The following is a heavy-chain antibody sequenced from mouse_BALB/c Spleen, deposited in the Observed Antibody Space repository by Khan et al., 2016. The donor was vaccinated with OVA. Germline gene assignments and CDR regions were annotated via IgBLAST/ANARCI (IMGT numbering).Heavy chain of an antibody. V-gene: IGHV1-4*01. D-gene: IGHD2-14*01. CDR2: INPSNGYT. CDR3: VGSWADDRNDGWFAY. CDR1: GYTFTSYT. J-gene: IGHJ3*01. Sequence: VQLQQSGAELARPGASVKMSCKASGYTFTSYTIHWIKQRPGQGLEWIGHINPSNGYTNYNQKFKDKATLTVDKSSTTAYMQLSSLTSDDSAVXNCVGSWADDRNDGWFAYWGQGTLVTVSA.